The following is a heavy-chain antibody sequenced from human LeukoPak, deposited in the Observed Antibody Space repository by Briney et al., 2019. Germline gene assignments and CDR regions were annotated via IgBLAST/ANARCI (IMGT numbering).Heavy chain of an antibody. V-gene: IGHV1-69*13. J-gene: IGHJ4*02. D-gene: IGHD3-10*01. CDR1: GGTFSSYA. CDR3: ARTHYYGSGSFVYYFDY. Sequence: ASVKVSCKASGGTFSSYAISWVRQAPGQGLEWMGGIIPIFGTANYAQKFQGRVTITAYESTSTAYMELSSLRSEDTAVYYCARTHYYGSGSFVYYFDYWGQGTLVTVSS. CDR2: IIPIFGTA.